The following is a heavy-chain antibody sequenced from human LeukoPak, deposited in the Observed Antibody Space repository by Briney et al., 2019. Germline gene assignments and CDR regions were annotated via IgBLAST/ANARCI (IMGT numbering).Heavy chain of an antibody. D-gene: IGHD2-2*01. J-gene: IGHJ4*02. Sequence: GGSLRLSCAASGFTFSIYTMTWVRQTPGKGLEWVAFIRDDGSNKYYADSVRGRFTISRDNSKNTLYLQMNSLRAEDTAVYYCAKDTKPAAILPHYFDYWGQGTLVTVSS. V-gene: IGHV3-30*02. CDR2: IRDDGSNK. CDR1: GFTFSIYT. CDR3: AKDTKPAAILPHYFDY.